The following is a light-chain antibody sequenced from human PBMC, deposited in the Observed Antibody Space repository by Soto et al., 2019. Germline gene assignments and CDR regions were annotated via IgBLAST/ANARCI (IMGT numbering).Light chain of an antibody. V-gene: IGKV1-39*01. CDR2: VAS. CDR1: QSIGRF. CDR3: QQSFTTPLT. J-gene: IGKJ5*01. Sequence: DIQMTQSASSVPASVGARVIITCRASQSIGRFLNWHQQKPGKAPNVLINVASTLRSGVPSRFSGSGSGTDFNLTINSLQPEDFATYFCQQSFTTPLTLGGGPRLEIK.